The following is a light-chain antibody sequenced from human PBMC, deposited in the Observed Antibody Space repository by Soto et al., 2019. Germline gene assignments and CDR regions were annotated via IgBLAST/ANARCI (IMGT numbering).Light chain of an antibody. Sequence: DLQMTQSPSSLSASVGDRVTITCRASQSISNYLNWYQQKPGQAPKLLIYATSNLQRGVPSRFSGSGSGTDFTLTISSLQPEDFATYYCQQSYSTPPYTFGQGTNLPIK. J-gene: IGKJ2*01. V-gene: IGKV1-39*01. CDR1: QSISNY. CDR3: QQSYSTPPYT. CDR2: ATS.